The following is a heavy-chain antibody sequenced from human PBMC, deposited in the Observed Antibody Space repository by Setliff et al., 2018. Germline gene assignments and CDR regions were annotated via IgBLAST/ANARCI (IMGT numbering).Heavy chain of an antibody. D-gene: IGHD3-10*01. J-gene: IGHJ5*02. V-gene: IGHV3-72*01. Sequence: GGSLRLSCAASGFSISDHYMDWVRQAPGKGLEWVGRTKNKANAGYMEYAASVKDRFIISRDDSKNSLYLQMNSLRAEDTALYYCARDPFGNPVFDPWGQGTLVTVSS. CDR2: TKNKANAGYM. CDR3: ARDPFGNPVFDP. CDR1: GFSISDHY.